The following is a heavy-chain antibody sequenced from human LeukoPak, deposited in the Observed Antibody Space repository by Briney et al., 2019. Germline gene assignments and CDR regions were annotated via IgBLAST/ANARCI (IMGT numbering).Heavy chain of an antibody. CDR2: IYSGGST. J-gene: IGHJ4*02. CDR1: GFTFSSYA. CDR3: ARGKCYFDY. Sequence: GGSLRLSCAASGFTFSSYAMSWVRQAPGKGLEWVSVIYSGGSTYYADSVKGRFTISRDNSKNTLYLQMNSLRAEDTAVYYCARGKCYFDYWGQGTLVTVSS. V-gene: IGHV3-53*01.